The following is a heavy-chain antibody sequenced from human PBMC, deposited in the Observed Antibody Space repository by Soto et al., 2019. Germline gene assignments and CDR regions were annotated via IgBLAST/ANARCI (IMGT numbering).Heavy chain of an antibody. CDR1: GYTFTSYY. CDR2: INPSGGST. D-gene: IGHD2-21*02. CDR3: AREDNIVVVTAYYYYGMDV. V-gene: IGHV1-46*01. J-gene: IGHJ6*02. Sequence: ASVKVSCKASGYTFTSYYMHWVRQAPGQGLEWMRIINPSGGSTSYAQKFQGRVTMTRDTSTSTVYMELSSLRSEDTAVYYCAREDNIVVVTAYYYYGMDVWGQGTTVTVPS.